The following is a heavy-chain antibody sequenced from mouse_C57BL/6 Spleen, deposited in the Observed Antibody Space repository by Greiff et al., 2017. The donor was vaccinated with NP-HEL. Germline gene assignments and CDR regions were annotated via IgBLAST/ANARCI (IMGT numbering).Heavy chain of an antibody. Sequence: QVQLKESGAELAKPGASVKLSCKASGYTFTSYWMHWVKQRPGQGLEWIGYINPSSGYTKYNQKFKDKATLTADKSSSTAYMQLSSLTYEDSAAYYCARTYGSPLYAMDYWGQGTSVTVSS. V-gene: IGHV1-7*01. CDR3: ARTYGSPLYAMDY. D-gene: IGHD1-1*01. CDR1: GYTFTSYW. CDR2: INPSSGYT. J-gene: IGHJ4*01.